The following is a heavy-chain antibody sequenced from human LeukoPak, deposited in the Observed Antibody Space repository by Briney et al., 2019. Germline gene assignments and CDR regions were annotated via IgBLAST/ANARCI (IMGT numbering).Heavy chain of an antibody. CDR2: VSPHSGDT. D-gene: IGHD4-17*01. Sequence: ASVKVSCKASGYTFTDYYMHWVRQAPGQGLEWVGWVSPHSGDTRYAQKFQGRVTMTRDTSVNTVYMELSSLTSDDTAVFYCARLRESPDFWGQGTLVTVSS. V-gene: IGHV1-2*02. CDR1: GYTFTDYY. J-gene: IGHJ4*02. CDR3: ARLRESPDF.